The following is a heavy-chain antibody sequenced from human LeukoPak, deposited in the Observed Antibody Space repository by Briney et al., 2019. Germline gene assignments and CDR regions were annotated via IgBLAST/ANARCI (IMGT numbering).Heavy chain of an antibody. CDR3: AKRGVVIRGILVIGYHQEAYHYDF. CDR1: GISLSNYG. Sequence: EGSLRLSCVVSGISLSNYGMTWVRQAPGKGLEWVSYISERGGGTMYADSVKGRFTISRDTSLNTLYLQMNNLRAEDTAVYSCAKRGVVIRGILVIGYHQEAYHYDFWGQGVMVTVSS. V-gene: IGHV3-23*01. D-gene: IGHD3-10*01. CDR2: ISERGGGT. J-gene: IGHJ4*02.